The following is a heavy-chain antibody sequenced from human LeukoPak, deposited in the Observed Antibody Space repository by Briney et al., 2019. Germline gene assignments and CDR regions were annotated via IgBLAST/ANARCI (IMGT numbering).Heavy chain of an antibody. Sequence: PGRSLRLSCAASGLTFRSYGMHWVRQAPGKGLEWVAFISHDESNKYYADSVKGRFTTSRDNSKSTLYLQMNSLGAEDTAVYYCAKEEVDLHAFDIWGQGTMVTVSS. CDR2: ISHDESNK. J-gene: IGHJ3*02. CDR1: GLTFRSYG. V-gene: IGHV3-30*18. D-gene: IGHD3/OR15-3a*01. CDR3: AKEEVDLHAFDI.